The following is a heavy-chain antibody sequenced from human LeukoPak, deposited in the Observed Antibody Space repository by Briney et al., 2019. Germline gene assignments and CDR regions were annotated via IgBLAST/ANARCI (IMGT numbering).Heavy chain of an antibody. CDR3: ARDRYYSSTSCSFDY. V-gene: IGHV3-66*02. CDR1: GFTVSSNY. J-gene: IGHJ4*02. Sequence: GGSLRLSCAASGFTVSSNYMSWVRQAPGKGLEWVSVIYSGGSTYYADSVKGRFTISRDNSKNTLYLQMNSLRAEDTAVYYCARDRYYSSTSCSFDYWGQGTLVTVSS. CDR2: IYSGGST. D-gene: IGHD2-2*01.